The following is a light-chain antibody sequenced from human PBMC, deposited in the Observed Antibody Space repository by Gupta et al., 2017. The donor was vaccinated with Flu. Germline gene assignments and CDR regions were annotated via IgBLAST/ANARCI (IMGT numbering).Light chain of an antibody. J-gene: IGLJ1*01. Sequence: SYTIGSNSVYWFQQLPGTAPKPLMYRNNQRPSGVPDRFSGSKSGTSASLAISGLRSEDEADYYCAAWDDSLGGCYVFGTGTKVTVL. CDR1: SYTIGSNS. CDR3: AAWDDSLGGCYV. CDR2: RNN. V-gene: IGLV1-47*01.